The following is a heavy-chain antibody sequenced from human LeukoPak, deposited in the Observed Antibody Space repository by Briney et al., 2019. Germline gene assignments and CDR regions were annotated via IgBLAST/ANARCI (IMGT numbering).Heavy chain of an antibody. CDR2: IYYSGNT. J-gene: IGHJ3*02. D-gene: IGHD3-16*01. CDR1: GDSISSSNSY. Sequence: SETLSLTCTVSGDSISSSNSYWGWIRQPPENGLEWIGRIYYSGNTYYNASLKSPVTISVDTSKKQFSLKLSSVTVADTAVYYCARGITCDAFDIWGQGTMVTVSS. V-gene: IGHV4-39*07. CDR3: ARGITCDAFDI.